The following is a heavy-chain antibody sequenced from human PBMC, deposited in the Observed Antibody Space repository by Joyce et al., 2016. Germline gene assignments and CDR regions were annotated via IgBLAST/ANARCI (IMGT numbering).Heavy chain of an antibody. Sequence: QVQLVESGGGVVQPGGSVRLSCAASGFTFSNYGMHWVRQAPGKGLEWVEVIANDGNKKYYADSGKGRFTISRDNSKNTLYLQMNSLRAEDTAVYYCAKRYDYVDYWGQGTLVTVSS. J-gene: IGHJ4*02. CDR2: IANDGNKK. D-gene: IGHD3-16*01. CDR1: GFTFSNYG. V-gene: IGHV3-30*18. CDR3: AKRYDYVDY.